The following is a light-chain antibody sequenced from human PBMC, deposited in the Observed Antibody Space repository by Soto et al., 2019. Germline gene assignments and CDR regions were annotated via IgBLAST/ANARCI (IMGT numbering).Light chain of an antibody. CDR1: RSLSSAY. Sequence: IVLMQSPGTLSLSPGERATLSCRASRSLSSAYLAWYQQKPGQAPRLLFYHASRRATGTPDRFSGSGSGTDFTLTISRLEPEDFAVYYCQQYGSSPRTFGQGAKVDIK. J-gene: IGKJ1*01. V-gene: IGKV3-20*01. CDR2: HAS. CDR3: QQYGSSPRT.